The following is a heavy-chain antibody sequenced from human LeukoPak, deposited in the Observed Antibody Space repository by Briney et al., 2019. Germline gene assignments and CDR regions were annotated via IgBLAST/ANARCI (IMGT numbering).Heavy chain of an antibody. CDR3: AKGGKTYYYGSGSLVG. J-gene: IGHJ4*02. V-gene: IGHV3-23*01. CDR2: ISGSGGST. D-gene: IGHD3-10*01. Sequence: GGSLRLSCAASGFTFYNSGMGWVRQAPGKGLEWVSAISGSGGSTYYADSVKGRFTISRDNSKNTLYLQMNSLRAEDTAVYYCAKGGKTYYYGSGSLVGWGQGTLVTVSS. CDR1: GFTFYNSG.